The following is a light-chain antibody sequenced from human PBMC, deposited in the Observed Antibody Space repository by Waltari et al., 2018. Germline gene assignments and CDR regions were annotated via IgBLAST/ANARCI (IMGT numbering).Light chain of an antibody. CDR3: QETNTFPIT. CDR2: DAS. J-gene: IGKJ5*01. CDR1: QDISNQ. Sequence: DIQMTQSPSSVSASVGDTVTITCRASQDISNQLTWYQQKPGKAPKFLIYDASTLESGVPSRVSGSGSGTDFTLTVRSLQPEDFATYYCQETNTFPITFGQGTRLEIK. V-gene: IGKV1D-12*01.